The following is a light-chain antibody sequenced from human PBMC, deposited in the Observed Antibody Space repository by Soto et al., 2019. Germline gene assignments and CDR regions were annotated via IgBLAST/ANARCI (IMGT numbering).Light chain of an antibody. Sequence: EIVMTQSPATLSVSPGERATLSCRASQSVSSNLAWYQQKPGQAPRLLIYGASTRATGNPARFSGSGSGTEFTRTISSLQSEDVAVYYCQQYNNWPPWTFGQGTKVEIK. V-gene: IGKV3-15*01. CDR1: QSVSSN. J-gene: IGKJ1*01. CDR2: GAS. CDR3: QQYNNWPPWT.